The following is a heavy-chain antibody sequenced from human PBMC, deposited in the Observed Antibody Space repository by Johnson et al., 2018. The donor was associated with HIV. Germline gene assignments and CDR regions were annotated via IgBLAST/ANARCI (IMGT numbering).Heavy chain of an antibody. CDR1: GLTFTNAW. Sequence: VQLVESGGGLVKPGGSLRLSCAASGLTFTNAWMNWVRQAPGKGLEWAGRIKRKTDGGTTDYAAPVNGRFTISSDHAKNSLYLQMNSLRAEDTAVYYCEKPLSSGVGFDAFDIWGQGTMVTVSS. D-gene: IGHD2-15*01. CDR2: IKRKTDGGTT. V-gene: IGHV3-15*01. CDR3: EKPLSSGVGFDAFDI. J-gene: IGHJ3*02.